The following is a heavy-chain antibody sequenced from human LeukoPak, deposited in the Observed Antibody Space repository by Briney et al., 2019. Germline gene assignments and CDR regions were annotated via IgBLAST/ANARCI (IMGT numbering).Heavy chain of an antibody. Sequence: GGALRLCCGASGFTFSCYAMSWVRRAPGKGLEWVSAIRGSGGSRYDADSVKGRFTISRDNSRNTQYLQMNSLRAEDTAVYYCFTSNIVATIGFYYYYYGMDVWGQGTTVTVSS. J-gene: IGHJ6*02. D-gene: IGHD5-12*01. V-gene: IGHV3-23*01. CDR2: IRGSGGSR. CDR3: FTSNIVATIGFYYYYYGMDV. CDR1: GFTFSCYA.